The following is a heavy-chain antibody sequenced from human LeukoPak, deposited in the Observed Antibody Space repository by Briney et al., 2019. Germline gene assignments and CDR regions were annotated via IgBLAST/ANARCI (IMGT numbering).Heavy chain of an antibody. CDR2: ISAYNGNT. D-gene: IGHD1-26*01. Sequence: ASVTVSCKASGYTFTSYGISWVRQAPGQGLEWMGWISAYNGNTNYAQKLQGRVTMTTDTSTSTAYMELRSLRSDDTAVYYCARDKVPTTTAFASDYWGQGTLVTVSS. J-gene: IGHJ4*02. CDR1: GYTFTSYG. CDR3: ARDKVPTTTAFASDY. V-gene: IGHV1-18*01.